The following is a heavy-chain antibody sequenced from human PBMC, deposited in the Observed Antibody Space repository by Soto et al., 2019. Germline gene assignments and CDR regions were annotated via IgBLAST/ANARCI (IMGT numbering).Heavy chain of an antibody. CDR2: IYYSGST. CDR1: GGSISSSSYY. Sequence: SETLSLTGIVSGGSISSSSYYWCWIRQPPGKGLEWIGSIYYSGSTYYNPSLKSRVTISVDTSKNQFSLKLSSVSAADTSVFFCPRHRAWNSFDPKRQGTQVTVSS. J-gene: IGHJ5*02. CDR3: PRHRAWNSFDP. V-gene: IGHV4-39*01.